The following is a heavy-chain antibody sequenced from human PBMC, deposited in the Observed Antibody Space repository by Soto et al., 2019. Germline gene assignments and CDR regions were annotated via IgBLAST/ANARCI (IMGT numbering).Heavy chain of an antibody. CDR1: GYTFTSYA. CDR3: ARGRVIVGATTGWFDP. J-gene: IGHJ5*02. CDR2: INAGNGNT. Sequence: QVQLVQSGAGVKKPGASVKVSCKASGYTFTSYAMHWVRQAPGQRLEWMGWINAGNGNTKYSQKFQGRVTITRDTSASTAYMELSSLRSEDTAVYYCARGRVIVGATTGWFDPWGQGTLVTVSS. V-gene: IGHV1-3*01. D-gene: IGHD1-26*01.